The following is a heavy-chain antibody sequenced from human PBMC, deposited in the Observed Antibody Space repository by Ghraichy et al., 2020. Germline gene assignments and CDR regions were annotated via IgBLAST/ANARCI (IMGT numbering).Heavy chain of an antibody. CDR3: ARDSVVDSSGLLYYYYGMDV. D-gene: IGHD3-10*01. J-gene: IGHJ6*02. V-gene: IGHV6-1*01. Sequence: SQTLSLTCAISGDSVSSNSAAWNWIRQSPSRGLEWLGRTYYRSKWYNDYAVSVKSRITINPDTSKNQFSLQLNSVTPEDTAVYYCARDSVVDSSGLLYYYYGMDVWGQGTTVTVSS. CDR1: GDSVSSNSAA. CDR2: TYYRSKWYN.